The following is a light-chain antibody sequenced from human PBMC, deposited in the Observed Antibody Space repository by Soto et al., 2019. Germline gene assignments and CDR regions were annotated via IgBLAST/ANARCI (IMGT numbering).Light chain of an antibody. J-gene: IGKJ4*01. CDR3: QQRGDWPLT. V-gene: IGKV3-11*01. CDR1: QSVSSN. CDR2: DAS. Sequence: EKVMTQSPATLSVSPGERATLSCRASQSVSSNLARYQQKPGQAPRLLIYDASNRATGIPARFSGSGSGTDFTLTISSLEPEDFAVYYCQQRGDWPLTFGGGTKVDIK.